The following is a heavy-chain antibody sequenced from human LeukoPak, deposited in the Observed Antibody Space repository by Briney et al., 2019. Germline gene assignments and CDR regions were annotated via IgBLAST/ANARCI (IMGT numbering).Heavy chain of an antibody. D-gene: IGHD3-10*01. CDR1: GFTFSSYA. J-gene: IGHJ4*02. V-gene: IGHV3-30-3*01. Sequence: GGSLRLSCAASGFTFSSYAMHWVRQAPGKGLEWVAVISYDGSNKYYADSVKDRFTISRDNSKNTLYLQMNSLRAEDTAVYYCARAYGSGSSDFDYWGQGTLVTVSS. CDR2: ISYDGSNK. CDR3: ARAYGSGSSDFDY.